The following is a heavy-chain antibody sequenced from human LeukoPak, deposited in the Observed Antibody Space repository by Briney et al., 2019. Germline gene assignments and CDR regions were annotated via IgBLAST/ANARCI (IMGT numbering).Heavy chain of an antibody. CDR1: GGSISSHY. CDR2: IYYSGST. Sequence: SETLSLTCTVSGGSISSHYWSWIRQPPGKGLEWIGYIYYSGSTNYNPSLKSRVTISVDTSKNQFSLKLSSVTAADTAVYYCATVVTPRHAGEFDYWGQGTLVTVSS. D-gene: IGHD4-23*01. CDR3: ATVVTPRHAGEFDY. V-gene: IGHV4-59*11. J-gene: IGHJ4*02.